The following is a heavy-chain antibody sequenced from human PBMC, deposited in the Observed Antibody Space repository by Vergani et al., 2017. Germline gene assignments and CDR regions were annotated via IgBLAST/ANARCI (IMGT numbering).Heavy chain of an antibody. Sequence: EVQLVESGGGLVKPGGSLRLSCAASGFTFSSSSMNWVRQAPGKGLEWVSSISSSSSYIYYADSVKGRFTISRDNAKNSLYLQMNSLRAEDTAVYYCARRVGYCSSTSCYSGGAFDYWGQGTLVTVSS. D-gene: IGHD2-2*02. J-gene: IGHJ4*02. CDR3: ARRVGYCSSTSCYSGGAFDY. CDR1: GFTFSSSS. V-gene: IGHV3-21*01. CDR2: ISSSSSYI.